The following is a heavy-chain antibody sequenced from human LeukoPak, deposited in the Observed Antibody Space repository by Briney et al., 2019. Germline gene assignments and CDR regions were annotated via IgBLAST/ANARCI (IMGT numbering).Heavy chain of an antibody. CDR1: GFTVSNNY. D-gene: IGHD1-1*01. J-gene: IGHJ4*02. CDR3: ARDPPAVTTNTYG. Sequence: GGSLRLSCAASGFTVSNNYLNWVRQAPGKGLEWVSLIYSDGSTSYADSVKGRFTISRDNSKNTLCLQMNSLRVEDTAVYYCARDPPAVTTNTYGWGQGTLVTVSS. CDR2: IYSDGST. V-gene: IGHV3-66*01.